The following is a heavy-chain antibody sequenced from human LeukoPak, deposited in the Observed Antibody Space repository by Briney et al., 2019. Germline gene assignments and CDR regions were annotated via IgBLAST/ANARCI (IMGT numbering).Heavy chain of an antibody. CDR2: IYYSGHT. CDR3: ARGSRMSSGYYRGQFDY. CDR1: GGSISSSDYY. V-gene: IGHV4-39*01. D-gene: IGHD3-22*01. Sequence: SETLSLTCTVSGGSISSSDYYWGWIRQPPRKGLEWIGSIYYSGHTYYTPSLKSRVTMSVDTSKNQFSLKLSSVTAADTAVYYCARGSRMSSGYYRGQFDYWGQGTLVTVSS. J-gene: IGHJ4*02.